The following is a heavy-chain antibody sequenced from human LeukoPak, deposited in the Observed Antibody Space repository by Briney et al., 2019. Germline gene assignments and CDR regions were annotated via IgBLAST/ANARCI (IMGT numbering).Heavy chain of an antibody. J-gene: IGHJ4*02. CDR3: AKVIAVATNIFDY. Sequence: GGSLRLSCAASGFTFSSYWMHWVRQAPGKGLVWVSRINSDGSSTSYADSVKGRFTISRDNAKNTLYLQMNSLRAEDTAVYYCAKVIAVATNIFDYWGQGTLVTVSS. CDR2: INSDGSST. D-gene: IGHD6-19*01. CDR1: GFTFSSYW. V-gene: IGHV3-74*01.